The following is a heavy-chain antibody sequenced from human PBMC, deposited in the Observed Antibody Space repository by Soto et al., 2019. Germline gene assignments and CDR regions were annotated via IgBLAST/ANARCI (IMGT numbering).Heavy chain of an antibody. CDR2: IYWDDDK. CDR3: AHLPWKQLWPRAPVVY. Sequence: ESGPTLVNPTQTLTLTCTFSGFSLSTSGVGVGWIRQPPGKALEWLGIIYWDDDKRYRPSLKSRLTITKDTSKNQLVLTMTNMDPVDTATYYCAHLPWKQLWPRAPVVYWGQGTPVTVSS. J-gene: IGHJ4*02. V-gene: IGHV2-5*02. D-gene: IGHD5-18*01. CDR1: GFSLSTSGVG.